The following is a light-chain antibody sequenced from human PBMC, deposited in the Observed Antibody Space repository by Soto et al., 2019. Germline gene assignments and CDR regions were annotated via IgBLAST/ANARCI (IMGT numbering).Light chain of an antibody. J-gene: IGKJ2*01. CDR3: QQYNNRPPYT. CDR2: DAS. Sequence: EIVMTQSPATLSLSPGERVTLSCRATHSVGGNLAWYQQTPGQAPRLLIYDASTRATGIPARFSGSGSGTEFTLTISSLQSEDVAVYFCQQYNNRPPYTFGQGTKLEIK. CDR1: HSVGGN. V-gene: IGKV3-15*01.